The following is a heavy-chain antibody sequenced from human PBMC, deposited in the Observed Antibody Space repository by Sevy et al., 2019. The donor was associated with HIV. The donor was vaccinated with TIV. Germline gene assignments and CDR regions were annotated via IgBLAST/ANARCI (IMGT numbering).Heavy chain of an antibody. CDR1: GFTFSDYY. CDR2: ISSSGSTI. CDR3: ARGPRSGWHNWFDP. D-gene: IGHD6-19*01. J-gene: IGHJ5*02. Sequence: GGSLRLSCAASGFTFSDYYMSWIRQAPGKGLEWVSYISSSGSTIYYADSVKGRFTISRDNAKNSLYLQMNSLRVEYTAVYYCARGPRSGWHNWFDPWGQGTSVTVSS. V-gene: IGHV3-11*01.